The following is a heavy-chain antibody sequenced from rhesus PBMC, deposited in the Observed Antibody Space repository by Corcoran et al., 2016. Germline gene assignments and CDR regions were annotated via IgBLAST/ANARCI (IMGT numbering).Heavy chain of an antibody. Sequence: QVQLQESGPGLVKPSETLSLTCAVSGASIRSYWWSWIRQPPGKGLEWIGEINDNSCSTYYNPSIKRRVTISKDASKNQFSLKLSSVTAADTAVYYCARGLVGSQGSWGQGVVVTVSS. V-gene: IGHV4-80*01. CDR2: INDNSCST. CDR1: GASIRSYW. D-gene: IGHD3-34*01. CDR3: ARGLVGSQGS. J-gene: IGHJ6*01.